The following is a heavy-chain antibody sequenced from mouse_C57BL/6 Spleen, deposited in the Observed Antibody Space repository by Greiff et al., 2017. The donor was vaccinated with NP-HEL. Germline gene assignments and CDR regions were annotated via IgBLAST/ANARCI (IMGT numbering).Heavy chain of an antibody. V-gene: IGHV1-59*01. Sequence: QVQLQQPGAELVRPGTSVKLSCKASGYTFTSYWMHWVKQRPGQGLEWIGVIDPSDSYTNYNQKFKGKATLTVDTSSSTAYMQLSSLTSEDSAVYYCARGDFTAYWGQGTLVTVSA. CDR3: ARGDFTAY. D-gene: IGHD2-12*01. CDR2: IDPSDSYT. CDR1: GYTFTSYW. J-gene: IGHJ3*01.